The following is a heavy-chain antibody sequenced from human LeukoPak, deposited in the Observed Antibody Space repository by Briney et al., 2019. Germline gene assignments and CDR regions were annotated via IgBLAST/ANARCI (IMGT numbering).Heavy chain of an antibody. Sequence: TGGSLRLSCAASGFTFSSYAMSWVRQAPGKGLEWVSAISGSGGGTYYADSVKGRFTISRDNSKNTLYLQMNSLRAEDTAVYYCAKGTFGELSLFDYWGQGTLVTVSS. D-gene: IGHD3-10*01. CDR3: AKGTFGELSLFDY. CDR1: GFTFSSYA. CDR2: ISGSGGGT. J-gene: IGHJ4*02. V-gene: IGHV3-23*01.